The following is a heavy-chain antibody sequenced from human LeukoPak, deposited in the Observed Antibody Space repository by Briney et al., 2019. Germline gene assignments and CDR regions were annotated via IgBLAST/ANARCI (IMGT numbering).Heavy chain of an antibody. Sequence: GGSLRLSCAASGFTFSSYAMSWVRQAPGKGLEWVSAISGSGGSTYYADSVKGRFTISRDNSKNMLYLQMNSLRAEDTAVYYCAKVLWARYYFDYWGQGTLVTVSS. CDR1: GFTFSSYA. CDR2: ISGSGGST. CDR3: AKVLWARYYFDY. V-gene: IGHV3-23*01. J-gene: IGHJ4*02. D-gene: IGHD3-10*01.